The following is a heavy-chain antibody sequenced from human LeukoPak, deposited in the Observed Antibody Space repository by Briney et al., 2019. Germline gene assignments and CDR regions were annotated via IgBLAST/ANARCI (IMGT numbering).Heavy chain of an antibody. CDR1: GGSISSGDYY. J-gene: IGHJ6*02. CDR3: ARDRIAAAIGMDV. Sequence: SQTLSLTCTVSGGSISSGDYYWSWIRQPPGKGLECIGYIYYSGSTHYNPSLKSRVTISVDTSKNHFSLKLSSVTAADTAVYYCARDRIAAAIGMDVWGQGTTVTVSS. V-gene: IGHV4-30-4*01. CDR2: IYYSGST. D-gene: IGHD6-13*01.